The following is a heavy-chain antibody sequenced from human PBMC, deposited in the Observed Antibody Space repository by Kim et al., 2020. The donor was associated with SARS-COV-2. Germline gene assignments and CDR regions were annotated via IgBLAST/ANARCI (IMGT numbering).Heavy chain of an antibody. Sequence: ASVKVSCRASGDTFTRYGFSWVRQAPGQRLEWMGWISADNGATNYAQKFQGRVTMTTDTSTTTVYMELRGLTSDDTAVYYCGRERNLEGATYYFDSWGQG. CDR2: ISADNGAT. J-gene: IGHJ4*02. D-gene: IGHD1-26*01. CDR3: GRERNLEGATYYFDS. CDR1: GDTFTRYG. V-gene: IGHV1-18*01.